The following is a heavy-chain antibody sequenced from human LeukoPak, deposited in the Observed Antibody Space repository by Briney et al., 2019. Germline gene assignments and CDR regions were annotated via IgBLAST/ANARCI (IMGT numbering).Heavy chain of an antibody. D-gene: IGHD2-2*01. CDR3: ARLLGYCSSTSCNDY. Sequence: PSETLSLTCTVSGGSISSYYWSWIRQPAGKGLEWIGSIYYSGSTYYNPSLKSRVTISVDTSKNQFSLKLSSVTAADTAVYYCARLLGYCSSTSCNDYWGQGTLVTVSS. J-gene: IGHJ4*02. CDR1: GGSISSYY. V-gene: IGHV4-59*05. CDR2: IYYSGST.